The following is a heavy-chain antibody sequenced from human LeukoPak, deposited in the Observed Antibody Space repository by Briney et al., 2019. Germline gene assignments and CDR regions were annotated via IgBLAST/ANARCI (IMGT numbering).Heavy chain of an antibody. V-gene: IGHV1-2*06. CDR3: ARELVVPAAILTYYYYGMDV. D-gene: IGHD2-2*02. CDR2: INPNSGGT. Sequence: GASVKVSCKASGYTFTGYYMHWVRQAPGQGLEWMGRINPNSGGTNYAQKFQGRVTMTRDTSISTAYMELSRLRSDDTAVYYCARELVVPAAILTYYYYGMDVWGQGTTVTVSS. J-gene: IGHJ6*02. CDR1: GYTFTGYY.